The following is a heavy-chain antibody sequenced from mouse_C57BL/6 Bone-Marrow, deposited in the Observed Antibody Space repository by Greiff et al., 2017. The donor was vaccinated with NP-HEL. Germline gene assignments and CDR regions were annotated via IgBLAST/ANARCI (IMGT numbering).Heavy chain of an antibody. J-gene: IGHJ4*01. Sequence: QVQLKESGPGLVAPSQSLSITCTVSGFSLTSYGVSWVRQPPGKGLEWLGAIWGDGSTNYHSALISRLSISKDISKSQVFLKLYSLETDDTATYNCAKFLDGSYDGDYSMDYWGQGTSVTVAS. CDR2: IWGDGST. CDR3: AKFLDGSYDGDYSMDY. V-gene: IGHV2-3*01. D-gene: IGHD1-1*02. CDR1: GFSLTSYG.